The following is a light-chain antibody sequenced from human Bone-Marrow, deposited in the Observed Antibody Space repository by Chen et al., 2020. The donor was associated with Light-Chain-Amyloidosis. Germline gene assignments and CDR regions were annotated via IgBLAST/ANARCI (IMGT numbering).Light chain of an antibody. CDR1: TIGSTS. V-gene: IGLV3-21*02. CDR2: DDS. Sequence: SYVLTQPSSVSVAPGQTATIACGGNTIGSTSVHWYQQTPGPAPLRVVYDDSDRPSGIPGRLSGSNSGNTATLTISRVEAGDEADYYCQVWDRSSDRPVFGGGTKLTVL. J-gene: IGLJ3*02. CDR3: QVWDRSSDRPV.